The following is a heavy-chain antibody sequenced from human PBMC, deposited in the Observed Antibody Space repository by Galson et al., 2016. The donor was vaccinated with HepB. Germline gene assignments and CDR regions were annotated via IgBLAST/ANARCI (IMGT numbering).Heavy chain of an antibody. CDR1: GGSISSYY. CDR2: IYFSGNT. CDR3: ARSFCYGSGSSYPCMDV. V-gene: IGHV4-59*01. D-gene: IGHD3-10*01. Sequence: ETLSLTCPVSGGSISSYYWSWIRQSPGKGLEWIGYIYFSGNTNYNPSLKSRVTISADTSKNQLSLKIKSVTAVDTAVYYCARSFCYGSGSSYPCMDVWGQGTTVTVSS. J-gene: IGHJ6*02.